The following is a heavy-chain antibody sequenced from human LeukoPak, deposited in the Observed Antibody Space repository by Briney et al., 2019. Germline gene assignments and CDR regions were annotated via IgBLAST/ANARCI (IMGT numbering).Heavy chain of an antibody. J-gene: IGHJ6*03. D-gene: IGHD3-10*01. CDR2: IYYSGST. CDR1: GGSISSGDYY. CDR3: ARTSSGYYGSGSYYWNYYYYMDV. V-gene: IGHV4-30-4*08. Sequence: SETLSLTCTVSGGSISSGDYYWSWIRQPPGKGLEWIGYIYYSGSTYYNPSLKSRVTISVDTSKNQFSLKLSSVTAADTAVYYCARTSSGYYGSGSYYWNYYYYMDVWGKGTTVTVSS.